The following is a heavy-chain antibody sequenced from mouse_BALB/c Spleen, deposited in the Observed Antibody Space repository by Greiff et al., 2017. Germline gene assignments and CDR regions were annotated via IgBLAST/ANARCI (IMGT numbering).Heavy chain of an antibody. V-gene: IGHV2-4-1*01. J-gene: IGHJ4*01. CDR2: IWSGGST. CDR3: AISTVVATRDMDY. D-gene: IGHD1-1*01. Sequence: VKLVESGPGLVKPSQSLSITCTVSGFSLTSYGVHWVRQTPGQGLEWLGVIWSGGSTDYNAAFISRLSISKDNSKSQVFFKMNSLQADDTARYYCAISTVVATRDMDYWGQGTSVTVSS. CDR1: GFSLTSYG.